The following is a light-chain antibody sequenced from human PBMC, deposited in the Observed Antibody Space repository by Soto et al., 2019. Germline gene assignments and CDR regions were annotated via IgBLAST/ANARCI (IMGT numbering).Light chain of an antibody. CDR2: EVS. CDR3: SSYTSSSTRVV. V-gene: IGLV2-14*01. Sequence: QSALTQPASVSGSPGQSITISCTGTSSDVGGYKYVSWYQQHPGKAPKLMIYEVSTRPSGVSYRFSASKSGNTASLTISGLQAEDEDDYYCSSYTSSSTRVVFGGGTKVTVL. J-gene: IGLJ2*01. CDR1: SSDVGGYKY.